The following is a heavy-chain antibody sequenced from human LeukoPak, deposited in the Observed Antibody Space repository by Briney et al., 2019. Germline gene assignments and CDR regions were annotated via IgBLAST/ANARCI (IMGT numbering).Heavy chain of an antibody. CDR2: IHTTENT. V-gene: IGHV4-4*07. Sequence: SETLSLTCTVSGGYIGSYYWSWIRPPAGKGLEWSGRIHTTENTDYNHSPKSRVAMSVDMSTSQVSLTLTSVTAADTAVYYCAREGDYGDYSKSFYYMDVWGKGTTVTVSS. J-gene: IGHJ6*03. D-gene: IGHD4-17*01. CDR1: GGYIGSYY. CDR3: AREGDYGDYSKSFYYMDV.